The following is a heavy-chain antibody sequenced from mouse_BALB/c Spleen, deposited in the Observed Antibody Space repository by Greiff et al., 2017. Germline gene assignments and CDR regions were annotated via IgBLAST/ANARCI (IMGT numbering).Heavy chain of an antibody. Sequence: VQLKESGPGLVKPSQSLSLTCSVTGYSITSGYYWNWIRQFPGNKLEWMGYISYDGSNNYNPSLKNRISITRDTSKNQFFLKLNSVTTEDTATYYCARDRTTVVGYFDVWGAGTTVTVSS. J-gene: IGHJ1*01. CDR2: ISYDGSN. CDR1: GYSITSGYY. D-gene: IGHD1-1*01. CDR3: ARDRTTVVGYFDV. V-gene: IGHV3-6*02.